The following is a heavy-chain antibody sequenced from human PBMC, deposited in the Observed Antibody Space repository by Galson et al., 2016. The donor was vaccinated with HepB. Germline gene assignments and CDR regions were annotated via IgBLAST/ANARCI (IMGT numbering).Heavy chain of an antibody. CDR3: ARLNTAMITVDY. Sequence: QSGAEVKKPGESLRISCKGFGYSFTAYRISWVRPMPGKGLEWMGRIDPSDSYTNYSPSFPGHVTTSADKSISTAYLQWSSLKPSATAMYYCARLNTAMITVDYWGQGILVTVSS. D-gene: IGHD5-18*01. CDR2: IDPSDSYT. V-gene: IGHV5-10-1*01. CDR1: GYSFTAYR. J-gene: IGHJ4*02.